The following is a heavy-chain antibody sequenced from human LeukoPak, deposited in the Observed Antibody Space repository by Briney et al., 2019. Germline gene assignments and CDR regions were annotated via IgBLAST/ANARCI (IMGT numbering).Heavy chain of an antibody. J-gene: IGHJ4*02. V-gene: IGHV3-23*01. Sequence: GGSLRFSCTPSGVIFSSYGMTWVRQTPGKGLEGVSAVSGSGGGTYYADSVKGRFTISRDNSKNTLYLQLNSLRAEDTAVYYCAKLLYDPFGGAFNNWGQGPLVTVSS. CDR3: AKLLYDPFGGAFNN. D-gene: IGHD3-10*01. CDR1: GVIFSSYG. CDR2: VSGSGGGT.